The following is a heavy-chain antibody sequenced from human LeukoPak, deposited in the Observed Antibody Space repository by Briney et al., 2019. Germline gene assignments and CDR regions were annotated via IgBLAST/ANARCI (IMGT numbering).Heavy chain of an antibody. CDR3: ARDTGTVVDY. CDR2: IYYSGST. J-gene: IGHJ4*02. Sequence: SETLSLTCPVPGGSNSTYYWSWIRQPPGKGLEWIGYIYYSGSTNYNPSLKSRVTTSVDTSKNQFSLKLSSVTAADTAVYYCARDTGTVVDYWGQGTLVTVSS. CDR1: GGSNSTYY. D-gene: IGHD4-23*01. V-gene: IGHV4-59*01.